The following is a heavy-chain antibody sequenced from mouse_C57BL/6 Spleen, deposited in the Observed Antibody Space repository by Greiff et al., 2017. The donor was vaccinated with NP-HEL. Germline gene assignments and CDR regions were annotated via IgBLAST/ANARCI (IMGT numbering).Heavy chain of an antibody. V-gene: IGHV1-80*01. CDR3: ARNYYSKGAYAMDY. CDR2: IYPGDGDT. D-gene: IGHD2-5*01. CDR1: GYAFSSYW. Sequence: VQLQQSGAELVKPGASVKISCKASGYAFSSYWMNWVKQRPGKGLEWIGQIYPGDGDTNDNGKVKGKATLTADTSSSTAYMQLSSLTSEDSAVYFCARNYYSKGAYAMDYWGQGTSVTVSS. J-gene: IGHJ4*01.